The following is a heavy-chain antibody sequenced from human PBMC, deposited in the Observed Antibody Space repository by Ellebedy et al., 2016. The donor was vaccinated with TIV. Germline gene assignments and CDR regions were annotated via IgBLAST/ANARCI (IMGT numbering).Heavy chain of an antibody. D-gene: IGHD3-3*02. Sequence: GGSLRLSCVASGFTFSSYAMHWVRQAPGKGLEWVALISYDASSKYYAYSWKGRFTISRENSKNTLYLQMNSLRTEDTAVYYCARSPQHFFYFDYWGQGTLVTVSS. J-gene: IGHJ4*02. CDR1: GFTFSSYA. V-gene: IGHV3-30-3*01. CDR3: ARSPQHFFYFDY. CDR2: ISYDASSK.